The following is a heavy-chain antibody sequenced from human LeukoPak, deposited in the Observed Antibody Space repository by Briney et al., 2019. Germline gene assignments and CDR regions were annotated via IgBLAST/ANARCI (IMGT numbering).Heavy chain of an antibody. J-gene: IGHJ4*02. CDR2: IYDSGST. CDR3: ARHGLSGYYWNAMDY. V-gene: IGHV4-59*08. CDR1: GGSISSYY. D-gene: IGHD3-22*01. Sequence: MTSETLSLTCTVSGGSISSYYWSWIRQPPGKGLEWIGYIYDSGSTNYNPSLKSRVTISLETSKNQFSLKLNSLTAADTAVYYCARHGLSGYYWNAMDYWGQGTMVTVSA.